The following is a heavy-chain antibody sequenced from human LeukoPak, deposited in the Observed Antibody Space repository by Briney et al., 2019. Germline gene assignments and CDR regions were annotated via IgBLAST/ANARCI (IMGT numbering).Heavy chain of an antibody. CDR3: ASLDTAMVGVDY. D-gene: IGHD5-18*01. J-gene: IGHJ4*02. CDR2: ISSSSSYI. V-gene: IGHV3-21*01. Sequence: GGSLRLSCAASGYTFSSYSMNWVRQAPGKGLEWVSSISSSSSYIYYADSVKGRFTISRDNAKNSLYLQMNSLRAEDTAVYYCASLDTAMVGVDYWGQGTLVTVSS. CDR1: GYTFSSYS.